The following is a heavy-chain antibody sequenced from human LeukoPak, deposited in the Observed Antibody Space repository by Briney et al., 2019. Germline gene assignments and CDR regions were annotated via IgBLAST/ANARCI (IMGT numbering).Heavy chain of an antibody. J-gene: IGHJ6*03. CDR3: ARSSGWYHRGPDYYYYYMDV. Sequence: PGGSLRLSCAASGFIFSSYGMSWVRQAPGKGLEWVSSISSTSSYIYYADSVKSRFTISRDNAKNSLYLQMNSLRAEDTAVYYCARSSGWYHRGPDYYYYYMDVWGKGTTVTVS. V-gene: IGHV3-21*01. CDR2: ISSTSSYI. D-gene: IGHD6-19*01. CDR1: GFIFSSYG.